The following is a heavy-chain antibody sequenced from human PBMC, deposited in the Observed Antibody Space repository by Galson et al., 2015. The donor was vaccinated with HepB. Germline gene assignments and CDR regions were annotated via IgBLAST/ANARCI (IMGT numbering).Heavy chain of an antibody. J-gene: IGHJ3*02. CDR1: GFTFSSYG. CDR2: IWYDGSNK. D-gene: IGHD3-22*01. V-gene: IGHV3-33*08. CDR3: ARDSYYYDSSGYYGAFDI. Sequence: LRLSCAASGFTFSSYGMHWVRQAPGKGLEWVAVIWYDGSNKYYADSVKGRFTISRDNSKNTLYLQMNSLRAEDTAVYYCARDSYYYDSSGYYGAFDIWGQGTMVTVSS.